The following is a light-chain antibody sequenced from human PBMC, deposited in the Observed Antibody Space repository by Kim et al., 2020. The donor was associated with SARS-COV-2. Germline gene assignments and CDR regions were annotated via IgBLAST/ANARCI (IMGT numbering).Light chain of an antibody. CDR3: QQSNDWPMYS. V-gene: IGKV3-15*01. J-gene: IGKJ2*01. Sequence: SPGETATLSCRASQSISVNLAWYQQKPGQAPRLLIYGASTRVTGVPARFSGRGSGTDFTLTISSLQSEDSAVYSCQQSNDWPMYSFGQGTKRE. CDR1: QSISVN. CDR2: GAS.